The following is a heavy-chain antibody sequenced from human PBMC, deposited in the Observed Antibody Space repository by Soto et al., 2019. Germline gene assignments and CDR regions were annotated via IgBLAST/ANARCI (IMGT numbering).Heavy chain of an antibody. CDR1: SGSSSIGSYY. V-gene: IGHV4-61*01. CDR2: SYYSRST. CDR3: ARGRIAGRPAEGGDCYDLDV. Sequence: PSETLSLTCAVSSGSSSIGSYYWSWILQPPGKGLGWIGDSYYSRSTNCGRTLKSRDTLSVVTSKCQSSLKLSSVAAEAPGFYYCARGRIAGRPAEGGDCYDLDVWGQGTTVTVSS. J-gene: IGHJ6*02. D-gene: IGHD6-6*01.